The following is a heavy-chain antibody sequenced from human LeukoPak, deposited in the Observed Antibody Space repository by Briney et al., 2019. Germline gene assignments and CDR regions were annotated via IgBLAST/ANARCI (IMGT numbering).Heavy chain of an antibody. CDR1: GGSISSGDYY. CDR3: ARRSSGWYDY. J-gene: IGHJ4*02. Sequence: SETLSLTCTVSGGSISSGDYYWPWIRQPPGKGLEWNGYIYYSGTTYYNPSLKSRVSISVDTSKNQFSLNLSSVTAADTAVYYCARRSSGWYDYWSQGTLVTVSS. D-gene: IGHD6-19*01. CDR2: IYYSGTT. V-gene: IGHV4-30-4*01.